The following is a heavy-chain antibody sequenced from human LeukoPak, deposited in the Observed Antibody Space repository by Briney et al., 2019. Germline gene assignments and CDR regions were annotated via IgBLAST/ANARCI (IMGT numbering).Heavy chain of an antibody. Sequence: GESLRISCQGFGYTFTTSWIGWVRQLPGKGLEWMAIIYAGNSDTKYSPSFQGQVSISTDRSISTAYLQWSSLQASDTAIYFCAILNHPDGRVYWGQGTLVTVSS. V-gene: IGHV5-51*01. CDR3: AILNHPDGRVY. J-gene: IGHJ4*02. CDR2: IYAGNSDT. D-gene: IGHD5-24*01. CDR1: GYTFTTSW.